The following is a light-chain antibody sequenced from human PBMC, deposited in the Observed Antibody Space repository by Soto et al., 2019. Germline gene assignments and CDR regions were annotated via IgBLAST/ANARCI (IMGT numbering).Light chain of an antibody. V-gene: IGLV2-14*01. CDR2: EVS. CDR1: SSDIGAYNS. Sequence: QSALTQPASVSGSPGQSITISCTGTSSDIGAYNSVSWYQQHPGKAPKLIIYEVSNWPSGVSYRFSGSKSGNTASLTISGLQAEDEADYHCSSYTSTSALHVFGTGTKVTVL. CDR3: SSYTSTSALHV. J-gene: IGLJ1*01.